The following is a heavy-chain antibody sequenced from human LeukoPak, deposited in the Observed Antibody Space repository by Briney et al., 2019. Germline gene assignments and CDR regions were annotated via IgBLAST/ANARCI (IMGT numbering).Heavy chain of an antibody. CDR2: IYYSGST. V-gene: IGHV4-30-4*01. D-gene: IGHD2-2*01. CDR3: ARVTSRCSSTSCSTTIDY. CDR1: GGSISSGDYY. Sequence: SQTLSLTCTVSGGSISSGDYYWSWIRQPPGKGLEWIGYIYYSGSTYYNPSLKSRVTISVDTSKNQFSLKLSSVTAADTAVYYCARVTSRCSSTSCSTTIDYWGQGTLVTVSS. J-gene: IGHJ4*02.